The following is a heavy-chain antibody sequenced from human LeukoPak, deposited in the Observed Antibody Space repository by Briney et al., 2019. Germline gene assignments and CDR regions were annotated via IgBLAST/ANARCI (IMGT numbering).Heavy chain of an antibody. D-gene: IGHD2-15*01. CDR3: ARQYRELGYCSGGSCYFDY. CDR1: GGSISSYY. Sequence: PSETLSLTCTVSGGSISSYYWSWIRQPPGKGLEWIGYIYYSGSTNYNPSLKSRVTISVDTSKNQFSLKLSSVTAADTAVYYCARQYRELGYCSGGSCYFDYWGQGTLVTVSS. V-gene: IGHV4-59*08. CDR2: IYYSGST. J-gene: IGHJ4*02.